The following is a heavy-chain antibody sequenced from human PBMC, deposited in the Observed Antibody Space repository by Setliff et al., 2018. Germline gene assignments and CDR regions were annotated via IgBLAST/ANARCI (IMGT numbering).Heavy chain of an antibody. CDR3: ARVTSSGWYYYYYMDV. D-gene: IGHD6-19*01. Sequence: GGSLRLSCAASGFTFTSYWMHWVRQAPGKGLVWVSRMYTDGSSTYYADSVKGRFTISRDNAKNTLYLQMNSLRAEDTAVYYCARVTSSGWYYYYYMDVWGKGTTVTVSS. CDR2: MYTDGSST. CDR1: GFTFTSYW. V-gene: IGHV3-74*01. J-gene: IGHJ6*03.